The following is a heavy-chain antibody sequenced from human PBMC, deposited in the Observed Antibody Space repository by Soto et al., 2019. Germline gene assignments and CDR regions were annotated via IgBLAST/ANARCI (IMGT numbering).Heavy chain of an antibody. J-gene: IGHJ4*02. CDR1: GYNFINHW. V-gene: IGHV5-51*01. D-gene: IGHD2-2*01. Sequence: PGEFLKISCKGSGYNFINHWMAWVRQMPRKGLEWMGIVYPDDSDTRYSPSFQGQVTISADKSISTAYLQWSILEASDTAMYYCARPTYCISTHCSPFDYWGQGTLVTVSS. CDR3: ARPTYCISTHCSPFDY. CDR2: VYPDDSDT.